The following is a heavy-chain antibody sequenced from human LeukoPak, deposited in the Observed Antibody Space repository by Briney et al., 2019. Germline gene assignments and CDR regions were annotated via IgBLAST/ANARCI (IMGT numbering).Heavy chain of an antibody. V-gene: IGHV3-21*01. D-gene: IGHD1-14*01. Sequence: GGSLRLSCAASGFTFSSYSMNWVRQAPGKGLEWVSCIGSSGNYIYYADSVKGRFTISRDNAKNSLYLLMNSLRAEDTAVYYCARTHVADGISMPGWGQGTLVTVSS. CDR3: ARTHVADGISMPG. CDR1: GFTFSSYS. J-gene: IGHJ4*02. CDR2: IGSSGNYI.